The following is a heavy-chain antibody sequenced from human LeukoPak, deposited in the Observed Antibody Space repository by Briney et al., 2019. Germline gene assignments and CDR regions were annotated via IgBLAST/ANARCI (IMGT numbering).Heavy chain of an antibody. CDR3: ARVGSKQWLDY. J-gene: IGHJ4*02. CDR2: ISGGSSTI. Sequence: GGSLRLSCAAPGFTLSGYSMNWVRQAPGKGLEWVSYISGGSSTIYNADSVKGRFTISRDNAKNLLYLLMDTLRAEDTAVYYCARVGSKQWLDYWGQGTLVTVSS. D-gene: IGHD6-19*01. CDR1: GFTLSGYS. V-gene: IGHV3-48*01.